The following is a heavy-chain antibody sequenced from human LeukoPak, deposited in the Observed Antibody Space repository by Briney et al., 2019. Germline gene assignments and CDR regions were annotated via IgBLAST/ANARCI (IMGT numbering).Heavy chain of an antibody. CDR2: MNPNSGNT. V-gene: IGHV1-8*03. J-gene: IGHJ4*02. CDR1: GYTFTSYY. CDR3: ARGGVGYCTNGVCSPFDY. D-gene: IGHD2-8*01. Sequence: ASVKVSCKASGYTFTSYYMHWVRQATGQGLEWMGWMNPNSGNTGYAQKFQGRVTITRNTSISTAYMELSSLRSEDTAVYYCARGGVGYCTNGVCSPFDYWGQGTLVTVSS.